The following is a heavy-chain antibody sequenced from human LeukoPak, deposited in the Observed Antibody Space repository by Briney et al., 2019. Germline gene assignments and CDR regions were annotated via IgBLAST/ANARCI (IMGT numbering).Heavy chain of an antibody. V-gene: IGHV4-59*11. J-gene: IGHJ4*02. D-gene: IGHD1-14*01. CDR1: GGSIRGHY. CDR2: IYYDGTT. Sequence: SETLSLTCTVSGGSIRGHYWSWLRQPPGKGLEGIGDIYYDGTTNYNPSLKSRVTISIDTSNNQFSLQLSSVTAADTAVYYCATSVNTGGWFSGYWGQGTLVTVSS. CDR3: ATSVNTGGWFSGY.